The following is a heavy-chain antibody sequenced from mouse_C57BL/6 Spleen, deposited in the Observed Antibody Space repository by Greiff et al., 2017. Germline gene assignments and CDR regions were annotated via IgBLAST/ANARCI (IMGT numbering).Heavy chain of an antibody. D-gene: IGHD1-1*01. CDR1: GYTFTDYY. CDR3: ARHYGSS. Sequence: VQLQQSGPELVKPGASVKISCKASGYTFTDYYMNWVKQSHGKSLEWIGDINPNNGGTSYNQKFKGKATLTVDKSSSTAYMELRSLTSEDSAVYYCARHYGSSWGQGTLVTVAA. J-gene: IGHJ3*01. V-gene: IGHV1-26*01. CDR2: INPNNGGT.